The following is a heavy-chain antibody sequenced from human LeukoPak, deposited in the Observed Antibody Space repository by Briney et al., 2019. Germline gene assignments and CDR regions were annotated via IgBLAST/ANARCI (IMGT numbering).Heavy chain of an antibody. V-gene: IGHV4-61*08. Sequence: PSETLSLTCTVSGGSVSNSGNYWSWIRQPPGKGPEWIGYIYYSGSTNYNPSLKSRVTISVDTSKDQFSLKLTSVTAADTAVYYCARDRSQDRYYYSGMDAWGKGTTVTVAS. CDR3: ARDRSQDRYYYSGMDA. J-gene: IGHJ6*04. D-gene: IGHD2-15*01. CDR1: GGSVSNSGNY. CDR2: IYYSGST.